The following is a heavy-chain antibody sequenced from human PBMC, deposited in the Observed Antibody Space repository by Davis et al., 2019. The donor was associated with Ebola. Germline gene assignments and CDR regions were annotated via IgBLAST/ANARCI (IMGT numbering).Heavy chain of an antibody. J-gene: IGHJ4*02. D-gene: IGHD6-19*01. CDR2: INHSGST. V-gene: IGHV4-34*01. CDR3: AREIGSGWYGNY. CDR1: GGSFSGYY. Sequence: PSETLSLTCAVYGGSFSGYYWSWIRQPPGKGLEWIGEINHSGSTNYNPSLKSRVTISVDTSKNQFSLKLSSVTAADTAVYYCAREIGSGWYGNYWGQGTLVTVSS.